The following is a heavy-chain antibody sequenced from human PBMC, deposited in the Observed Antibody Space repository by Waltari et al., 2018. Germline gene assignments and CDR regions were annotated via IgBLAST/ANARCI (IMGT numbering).Heavy chain of an antibody. Sequence: QVLLVESGGGLVKPGGSLRLSCAASVFPFSDSYMSWVRQAPGKGLEWVSHISGIGSTTNYAASVKGRFTISRDNAKNSVFLQLNSLRADDTAMYYCVRDERWLHLIGTFDSWGQGTLVTVSS. CDR3: VRDERWLHLIGTFDS. CDR2: ISGIGSTT. CDR1: VFPFSDSY. D-gene: IGHD3-9*01. J-gene: IGHJ4*02. V-gene: IGHV3-11*01.